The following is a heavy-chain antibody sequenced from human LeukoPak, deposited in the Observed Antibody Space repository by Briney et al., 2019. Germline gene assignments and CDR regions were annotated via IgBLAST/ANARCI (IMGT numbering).Heavy chain of an antibody. CDR2: FDPEDGET. CDR3: ATPKTLVGATTLNYFDY. D-gene: IGHD1-26*01. V-gene: IGHV1-24*01. J-gene: IGHJ4*02. Sequence: GASVKVSCKASGYTFTNYGVNWVRQAPGKGLEWMGGFDPEDGETIYAQKFQGRVTMTEDTSTDTAYMELSSLRSEDTAVYYCATPKTLVGATTLNYFDYWGQGTLVTVSS. CDR1: GYTFTNYG.